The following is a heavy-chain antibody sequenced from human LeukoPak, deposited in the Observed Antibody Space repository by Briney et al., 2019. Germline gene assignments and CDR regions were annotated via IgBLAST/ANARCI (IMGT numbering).Heavy chain of an antibody. D-gene: IGHD6-19*01. CDR1: GFTVSSNY. CDR2: IYSGGST. Sequence: GGSLRLSCAASGFTVSSNYMSWVRQAPGKGLEWVSVIYSGGSTYYADSVKGRSTISRDNSKNTLYLQMNSLRAEDTAVYYCARDYSGWLYYGMDVWGQGTTVTVSS. CDR3: ARDYSGWLYYGMDV. V-gene: IGHV3-66*01. J-gene: IGHJ6*02.